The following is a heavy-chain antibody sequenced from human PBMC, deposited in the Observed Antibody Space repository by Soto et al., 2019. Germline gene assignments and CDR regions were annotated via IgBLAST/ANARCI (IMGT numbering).Heavy chain of an antibody. CDR3: ARDQNYYDSSSYRGGMDV. J-gene: IGHJ6*02. CDR2: INPNSGGT. Sequence: ASVKVSFKASGYTFTGYYIYWLRQAPGQGLEWTGWINPNSGGTNYAQKFQGRVTMARDTSINTAYMELSRLRFDDTAVYYCARDQNYYDSSSYRGGMDVWGQGTTVTVSS. V-gene: IGHV1-2*02. CDR1: GYTFTGYY. D-gene: IGHD3-22*01.